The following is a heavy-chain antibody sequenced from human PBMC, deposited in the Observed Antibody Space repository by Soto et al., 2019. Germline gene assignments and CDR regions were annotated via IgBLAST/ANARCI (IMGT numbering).Heavy chain of an antibody. V-gene: IGHV3-74*01. CDR1: EFTFNNSW. CDR3: ARGMYLKYGFDV. J-gene: IGHJ6*02. D-gene: IGHD2-8*01. Sequence: EVQLVESGGGLVQPGGSLRLSCAASEFTFNNSWMHCVRQVPGKGLEWVSRINTDGSTTNYADSVMGRLTLSRDNADNTVYLQLNSLRAEDTAVYYWARGMYLKYGFDVWGPGATVTVSS. CDR2: INTDGSTT.